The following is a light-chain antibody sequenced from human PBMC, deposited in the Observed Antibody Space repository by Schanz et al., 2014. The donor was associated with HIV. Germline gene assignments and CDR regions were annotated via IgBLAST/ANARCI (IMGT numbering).Light chain of an antibody. Sequence: EIVLTQSPGTLSLSPGERATLSCRASQTVSSNLAWYQQRPGQAPRLLIVDASNRATGIPARFSGSGSGTDFTLTISTLPPADFATYYCQQTYNMPFTFGQGTKLEIK. V-gene: IGKV3-11*01. J-gene: IGKJ2*01. CDR3: QQTYNMPFT. CDR1: QTVSSN. CDR2: DAS.